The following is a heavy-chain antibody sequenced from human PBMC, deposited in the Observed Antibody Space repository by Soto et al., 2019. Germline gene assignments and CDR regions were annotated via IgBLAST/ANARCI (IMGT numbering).Heavy chain of an antibody. Sequence: QVKLVQSGAEVKKPGASVKVSCKASGYTFTSYAMHWVRQAPGQRLEWMGWSNAGNGNTKYSPKFQGRVTITRDTPESTANMELSSLRCEDTAVYYCARGTAMVSAILYYYGMDDWGQGTKVTVSS. V-gene: IGHV1-3*01. CDR3: ARGTAMVSAILYYYGMDD. CDR2: SNAGNGNT. J-gene: IGHJ6*02. CDR1: GYTFTSYA. D-gene: IGHD5-18*01.